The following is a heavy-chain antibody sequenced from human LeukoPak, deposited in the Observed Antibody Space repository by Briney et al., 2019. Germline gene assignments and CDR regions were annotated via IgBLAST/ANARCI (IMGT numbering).Heavy chain of an antibody. CDR3: ARHGRGYYDAFDI. V-gene: IGHV4-39*01. CDR2: IYYSGST. CDR1: GGSISSSSYY. D-gene: IGHD3-22*01. Sequence: PSETLSLTCTVSGGSISSSSYYWGWIRQPPGKGLEWIGSIYYSGSTYYNPSLKSRVTISVDTSKNQFSLKLSSVTAADTAVYYCARHGRGYYDAFDIWGQGTMVTVSS. J-gene: IGHJ3*02.